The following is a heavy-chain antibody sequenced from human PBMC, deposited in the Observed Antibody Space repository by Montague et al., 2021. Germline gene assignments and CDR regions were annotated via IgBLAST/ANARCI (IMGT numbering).Heavy chain of an antibody. D-gene: IGHD5-12*01. CDR1: GGSLDGFY. V-gene: IGHV4-34*01. CDR3: ARYLTGGYDE. Sequence: SETLSLTCAVYGGSLDGFYWTWIRQPPGKGLEWIGETSHRGISSYNPALKGRVTLSAETSKNQFSLRVTSVTAADTAVYFCARYLTGGYDEWGRGTLVTVSS. CDR2: TSHRGIS. J-gene: IGHJ4*02.